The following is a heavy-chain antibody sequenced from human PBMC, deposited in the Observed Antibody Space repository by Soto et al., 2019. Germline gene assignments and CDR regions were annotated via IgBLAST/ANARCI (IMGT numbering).Heavy chain of an antibody. CDR1: GFTFSSYS. Sequence: EVQLVESGGGLVQPGGSLRLSCAASGFTFSSYSMNWVRQAPGKGLEWVSYISSSSRTIYYADSVKGRFTISRDNAKNSLYLQMNSLRDEDTAVYYCARGGRYSYGSPGYFYYWGQGTLVTVSS. CDR3: ARGGRYSYGSPGYFYY. D-gene: IGHD5-18*01. CDR2: ISSSSRTI. J-gene: IGHJ4*02. V-gene: IGHV3-48*02.